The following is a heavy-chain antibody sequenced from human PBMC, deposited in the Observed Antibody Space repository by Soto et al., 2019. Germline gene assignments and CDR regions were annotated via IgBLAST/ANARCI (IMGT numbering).Heavy chain of an antibody. D-gene: IGHD6-13*01. CDR2: ISYDGSNK. CDR1: GFTFSSYV. J-gene: IGHJ4*02. Sequence: LRLSCAASGFTFSSYVMHWGRQAPGKGLEWVAVISYDGSNKYYADSVKGRFTISRDNSKNTLYLQMNSLRAEDTAVYYCATSIAAAGQSVLDYWGQGTLVTVSS. CDR3: ATSIAAAGQSVLDY. V-gene: IGHV3-30*03.